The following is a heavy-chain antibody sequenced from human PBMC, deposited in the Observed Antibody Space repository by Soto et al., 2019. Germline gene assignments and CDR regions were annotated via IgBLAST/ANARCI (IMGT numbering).Heavy chain of an antibody. CDR3: ARDHYYDSSGYYYGFAY. J-gene: IGHJ4*02. CDR1: GFTFSSYA. CDR2: ISYDGSNK. Sequence: QVQLVESGGGVVQPGRSLRLSCAASGFTFSSYAMHWVRQAPGKGLEWVAVISYDGSNKYYADSVKGRFTISRDNSKNTLYLQMNSLRAEDTAVYYCARDHYYDSSGYYYGFAYWGQGTLVTVSS. V-gene: IGHV3-30-3*01. D-gene: IGHD3-22*01.